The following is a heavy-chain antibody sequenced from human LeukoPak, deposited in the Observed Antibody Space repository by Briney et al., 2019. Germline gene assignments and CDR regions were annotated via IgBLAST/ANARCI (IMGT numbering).Heavy chain of an antibody. CDR3: ARYGIKGCSTTNCYTSYFYYGMDV. V-gene: IGHV3-43*02. CDR1: GFTFDDYA. CDR2: ISGDGGST. Sequence: GGSLRLSCAASGFTFDDYAMHWVRQAPGKGLEWVSLISGDGGSTYYADSVKGRFTISRDNSKNSLYLQMNSLRTEDTALYYCARYGIKGCSTTNCYTSYFYYGMDVWGQGTTVTVSS. D-gene: IGHD2-2*02. J-gene: IGHJ6*02.